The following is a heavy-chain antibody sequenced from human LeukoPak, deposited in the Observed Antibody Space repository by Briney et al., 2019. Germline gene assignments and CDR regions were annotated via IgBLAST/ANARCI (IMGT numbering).Heavy chain of an antibody. CDR3: AKDVDTTMGRDYFDH. Sequence: GGSLRLSCAASGFTFDDYAMHWVRQVPGKGLEWVSGISWTSRSTGYADSVKGRFTISRDNAQNSLYLQMNSLRPEDTALYYCAKDVDTTMGRDYFDHWGQGTLVTVSS. V-gene: IGHV3-9*01. J-gene: IGHJ4*02. CDR2: ISWTSRST. D-gene: IGHD5-18*01. CDR1: GFTFDDYA.